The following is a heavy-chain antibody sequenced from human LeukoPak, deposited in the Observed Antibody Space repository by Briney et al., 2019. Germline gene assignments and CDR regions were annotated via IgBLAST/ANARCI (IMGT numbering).Heavy chain of an antibody. D-gene: IGHD3-22*01. J-gene: IGHJ4*02. Sequence: GGSLGLSCAASGFTFSSYSMNWVRQAPGKGLEWVSSISSSSSYIYYADSVKGRFTISRDNAKNSLYLQMNSLRAEDTAVYYCARDLVVITAEGFDYWGQGTLVTVSS. CDR1: GFTFSSYS. CDR2: ISSSSSYI. CDR3: ARDLVVITAEGFDY. V-gene: IGHV3-21*01.